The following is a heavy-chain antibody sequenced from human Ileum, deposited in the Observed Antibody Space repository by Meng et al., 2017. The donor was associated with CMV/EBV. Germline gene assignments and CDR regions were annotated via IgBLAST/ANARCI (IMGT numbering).Heavy chain of an antibody. Sequence: SGFSLSTTGVGVGWIRQPPGKALEWLALIYWDDDKQFSPSLMNRLTLTKDTSKNEVVLTMTNVDPADTATYYCAHKRSETTTNFFDYWGRGTLVTVSS. J-gene: IGHJ4*02. CDR3: AHKRSETTTNFFDY. CDR1: GFSLSTTGVG. D-gene: IGHD4-17*01. CDR2: IYWDDDK. V-gene: IGHV2-5*02.